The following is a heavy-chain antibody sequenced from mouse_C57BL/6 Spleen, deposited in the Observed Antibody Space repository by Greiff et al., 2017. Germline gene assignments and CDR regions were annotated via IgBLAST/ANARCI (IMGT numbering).Heavy chain of an antibody. CDR1: GFTFSDFY. Sequence: EVQLVESGGGLVQSGRSLRLSCATSGFTFSDFYMEWVRQAPGKGLEWIAASRNKANDYTTEYSASVKGRFIVSRDTSQSILYLQMNALRAEDTAIYYCSRDLYDGYYPFAYWGQGTLVTVSA. CDR3: SRDLYDGYYPFAY. J-gene: IGHJ3*01. D-gene: IGHD2-3*01. V-gene: IGHV7-1*01. CDR2: SRNKANDYTT.